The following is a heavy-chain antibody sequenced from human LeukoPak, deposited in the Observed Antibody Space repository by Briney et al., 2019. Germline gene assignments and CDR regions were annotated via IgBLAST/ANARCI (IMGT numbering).Heavy chain of an antibody. CDR3: ARAYCSGDTCYSVYFDY. J-gene: IGHJ4*02. V-gene: IGHV3-53*01. CDR1: GFTVSTSY. CDR2: IYSDGRT. Sequence: GGSLRLSCVASGFTVSTSYMNWVRQAPGKGLEWVSVIYSDGRTYYADSGKGRFTISRDNSKNTVYLQMNSLRAEDTAVYYCARAYCSGDTCYSVYFDYWGQGTLVTVSS. D-gene: IGHD2-15*01.